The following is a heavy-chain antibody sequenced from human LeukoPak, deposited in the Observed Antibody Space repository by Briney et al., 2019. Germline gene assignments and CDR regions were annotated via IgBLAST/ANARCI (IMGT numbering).Heavy chain of an antibody. CDR2: ISGSGGST. Sequence: GGSLRLSCAASGFTFSSYAMSWVRQAPGKGLEWVSAISGSGGSTYYADSVKGRFTISRDNSKNTLYLQMNSLRAEVTAVYSCAKAGIRDIVVVPAARTGGFDPWGQGTLVTVSS. CDR1: GFTFSSYA. D-gene: IGHD2-2*01. V-gene: IGHV3-23*01. CDR3: AKAGIRDIVVVPAARTGGFDP. J-gene: IGHJ5*02.